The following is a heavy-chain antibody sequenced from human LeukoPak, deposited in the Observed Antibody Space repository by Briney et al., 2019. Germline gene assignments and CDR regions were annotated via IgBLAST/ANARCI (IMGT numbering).Heavy chain of an antibody. J-gene: IGHJ6*03. D-gene: IGHD1-1*01. CDR3: ARAPTGSYYYYYMDV. CDR1: GGSISSGSYY. CDR2: IYTSGST. V-gene: IGHV4-61*02. Sequence: SETLSLTCTVSGGSISSGSYYWSWIRQPAGKGLEWIGRIYTSGSTNYNPSLKSRVTISVDTSKNQFSLKLSSVTAADTAVYYCARAPTGSYYYYYMDVWGKGTTVTVSS.